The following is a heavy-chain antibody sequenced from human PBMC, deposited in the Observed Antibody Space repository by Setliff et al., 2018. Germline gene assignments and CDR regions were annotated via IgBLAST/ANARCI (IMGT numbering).Heavy chain of an antibody. D-gene: IGHD1-26*01. CDR2: IIPIFGTA. CDR1: GGTFSSYA. CDR3: ARVKVIVGATPRTYYMDV. Sequence: SVKVSCKASGGTFSSYAISWVRQAPGQGLEWMGGIIPIFGTANYAQKFQGRVTITRNTSISTAYMELSSLRSEDTAVYYCARVKVIVGATPRTYYMDVWGKGTTVTVSS. V-gene: IGHV1-69*05. J-gene: IGHJ6*03.